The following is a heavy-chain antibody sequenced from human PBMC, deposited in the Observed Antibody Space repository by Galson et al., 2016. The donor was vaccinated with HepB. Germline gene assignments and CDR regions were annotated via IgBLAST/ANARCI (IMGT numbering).Heavy chain of an antibody. CDR2: INPGGTST. CDR3: ASDERTGTFYTFDL. V-gene: IGHV1-46*01. J-gene: IGHJ4*02. CDR1: GHTLTNFY. Sequence: SVKVSCKASGHTLTNFYMHWVRQAPGQGLEWMGIINPGGTSTTYAQNFQGRVALTRDTSTSTVYMDRSSLRFEDAAVYYCASDERTGTFYTFDLWVQVTLVTVSS. D-gene: IGHD1-26*01.